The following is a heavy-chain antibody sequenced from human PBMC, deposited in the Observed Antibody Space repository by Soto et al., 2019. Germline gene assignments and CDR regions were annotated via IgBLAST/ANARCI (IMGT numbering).Heavy chain of an antibody. CDR1: GFPFSSYS. J-gene: IGHJ5*02. V-gene: IGHV3-21*01. CDR3: ARDTPGPLSFDP. CDR2: ISSSSSYI. Sequence: GGSLRLSRASSGFPFSSYSMNWVRQAPGKGLEWVSSISSSSSYIYYADSVKGRFTISRDNAKNSLYLQMNSLRVEDTAVYYCARDTPGPLSFDPWGQGTQVTVSS.